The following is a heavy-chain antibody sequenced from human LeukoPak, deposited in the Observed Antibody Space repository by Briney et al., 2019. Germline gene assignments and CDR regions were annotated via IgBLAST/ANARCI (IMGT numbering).Heavy chain of an antibody. CDR2: FSGSGAST. CDR3: AKAATLTGYQN. Sequence: GGSLRLSCAASGFTFSSYAMSWFRKAPGKGLEWVSTFSGSGASTYYADSVQGRFTISRDNSKNTLYVQMNSLRAEDTAVYYCAKAATLTGYQNWGQGTLVTVSS. J-gene: IGHJ4*02. V-gene: IGHV3-23*01. CDR1: GFTFSSYA. D-gene: IGHD3-9*01.